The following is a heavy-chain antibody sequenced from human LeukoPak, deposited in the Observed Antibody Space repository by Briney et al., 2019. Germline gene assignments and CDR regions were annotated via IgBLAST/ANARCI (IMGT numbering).Heavy chain of an antibody. CDR3: ARDLLYYDSSGYYSSYFDY. V-gene: IGHV3-66*01. CDR2: IYSGGST. Sequence: GGSLRLSCAASGFTVSSNYMSRVRQAPGKGLEWVSVIYSGGSTYYADSAKGRFTISRDNSKNTLYLQMNSLRAEDTAVYYCARDLLYYDSSGYYSSYFDYWGQGTLVTVSS. CDR1: GFTVSSNY. D-gene: IGHD3-22*01. J-gene: IGHJ4*02.